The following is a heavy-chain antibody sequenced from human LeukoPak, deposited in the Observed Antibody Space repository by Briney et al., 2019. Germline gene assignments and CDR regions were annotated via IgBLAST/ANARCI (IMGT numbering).Heavy chain of an antibody. V-gene: IGHV3-23*01. J-gene: IGHJ5*01. CDR2: ISGSAGST. D-gene: IGHD6-13*01. CDR3: AKTPVSAAGYNWFDS. Sequence: PGGSLRLSCAASGSGFTFSTSAMNWVRQAPGKGLEWVSSISGSAGSTFYADSVKGRFTISRDNSKNTLYLQMNRLRAEDTAVYFCAKTPVSAAGYNWFDSWGQGALVTVSS. CDR1: GSGFTFSTSA.